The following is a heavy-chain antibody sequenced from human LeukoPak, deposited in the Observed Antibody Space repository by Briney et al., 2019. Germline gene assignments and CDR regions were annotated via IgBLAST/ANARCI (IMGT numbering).Heavy chain of an antibody. D-gene: IGHD3-22*01. CDR1: GFTFSSYS. J-gene: IGHJ2*01. CDR3: ARVALGDYDSSGYQDWYFDL. CDR2: ISSSSSYI. Sequence: PGGSLRLSCAASGFTFSSYSMNWVRQAPGKGLEWVSSISSSSSYIYYADSVKGRFTISRDNAKNSLYLQMNSLRADDAAVYYCARVALGDYDSSGYQDWYFDLWGRGTLVTVSS. V-gene: IGHV3-21*01.